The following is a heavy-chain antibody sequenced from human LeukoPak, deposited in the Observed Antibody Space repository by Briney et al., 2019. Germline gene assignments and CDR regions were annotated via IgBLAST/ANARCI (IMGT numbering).Heavy chain of an antibody. Sequence: GGSLRLSCAASGFTFSSNWMHWVRQASGKGLVWVSRINEDGSTTNYADSVKGRSTIFRDNAKNTLYLQMNSLRAEDTAVYYCVRDLGGRSGHWGQGTLVTVSS. V-gene: IGHV3-74*01. CDR1: GFTFSSNW. J-gene: IGHJ4*02. CDR3: VRDLGGRSGH. CDR2: INEDGSTT. D-gene: IGHD1-26*01.